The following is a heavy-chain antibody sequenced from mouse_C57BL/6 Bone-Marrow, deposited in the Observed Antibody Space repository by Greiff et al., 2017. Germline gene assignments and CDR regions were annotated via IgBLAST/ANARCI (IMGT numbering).Heavy chain of an antibody. V-gene: IGHV1-50*01. CDR1: GYTFTSYW. CDR3: ARTLYSYGSLYYALDY. D-gene: IGHD1-1*01. J-gene: IGHJ4*01. Sequence: QVQLQQPGAELVKPGASVKLSCKASGYTFTSYWMQWVKQRPGQGLEWIGKIYPSDSYTNYNEKFKGKATLTVDTSYSTAYMQLSSLTSEDSAVYYCARTLYSYGSLYYALDYWGQGTSVTVSS. CDR2: IYPSDSYT.